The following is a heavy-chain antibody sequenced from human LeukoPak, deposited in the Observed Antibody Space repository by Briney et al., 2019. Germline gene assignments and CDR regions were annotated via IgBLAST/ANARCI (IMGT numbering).Heavy chain of an antibody. Sequence: PGGSLRLSCAASGFSFSSYAMSWVRQAPGKGLEWVSTISGGSTYYADSVKGRFTISRDNSKNTLYLQMNSLRAEDTAVYYCAKGGSSGYYNHFDYWGQGTLVTVSS. V-gene: IGHV3-23*01. J-gene: IGHJ4*02. CDR1: GFSFSSYA. CDR2: ISGGST. CDR3: AKGGSSGYYNHFDY. D-gene: IGHD3-22*01.